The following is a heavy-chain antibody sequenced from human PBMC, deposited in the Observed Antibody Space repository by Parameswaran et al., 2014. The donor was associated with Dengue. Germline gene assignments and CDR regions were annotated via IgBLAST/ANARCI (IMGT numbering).Heavy chain of an antibody. CDR2: INHSGST. J-gene: IGHJ6*02. Sequence: WIRQPPGKGLEWIGEINHSGSTNYNPSLKSRVTISVDTSKNQFSLKLSSVTAADTAVYYCAREPEAEDYYYYYGMDVWGQGTTVTVSS. CDR3: AREPEAEDYYYYYGMDV. D-gene: IGHD6-13*01. V-gene: IGHV4-34*01.